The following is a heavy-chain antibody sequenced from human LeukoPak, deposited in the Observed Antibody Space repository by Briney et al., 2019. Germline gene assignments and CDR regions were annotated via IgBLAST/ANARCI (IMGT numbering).Heavy chain of an antibody. Sequence: GSLRLSCAASGFTFSSYAMSWVRQAPGKGLEWVSAISGSGGSTYYADSVKGRFTISRDNSKNTLYLQMNSLRAEDTALYYCANAPTYYDFWSGYYTFRAFDIWGQGTMVTVSS. J-gene: IGHJ3*02. CDR1: GFTFSSYA. CDR2: ISGSGGST. V-gene: IGHV3-23*01. CDR3: ANAPTYYDFWSGYYTFRAFDI. D-gene: IGHD3-3*01.